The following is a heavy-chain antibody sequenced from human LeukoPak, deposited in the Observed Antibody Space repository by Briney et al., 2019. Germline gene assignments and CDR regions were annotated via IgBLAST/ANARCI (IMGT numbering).Heavy chain of an antibody. CDR2: IDSGSRYI. CDR1: GFTFSSYN. D-gene: IGHD1-26*01. J-gene: IGHJ4*02. Sequence: PGGSLRLSCAASGFTFSSYNMDWVRQAPGKGLEWVSFIDSGSRYIYQADSVKGRFTISRDNAKSSVFLQMNSLRDEDTAVYYCARVAGGSYSVDHWGQGTLVTVSA. CDR3: ARVAGGSYSVDH. V-gene: IGHV3-21*01.